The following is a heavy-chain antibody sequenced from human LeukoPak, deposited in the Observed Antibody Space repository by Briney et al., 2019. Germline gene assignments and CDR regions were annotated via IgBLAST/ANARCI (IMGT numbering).Heavy chain of an antibody. Sequence: PGRSLRLSCVESSFSLSSNGMHWFRQAPGKGLEWVAVIWYDGSNKYYADSVKGRFTISRDNSKNTLYLQMNSLRAEDTAVYYCPREKIKAAVGTRYYYYYGMDGWGQGTTVTVSS. V-gene: IGHV3-33*01. CDR3: PREKIKAAVGTRYYYYYGMDG. CDR1: SFSLSSNG. CDR2: IWYDGSNK. J-gene: IGHJ6*02. D-gene: IGHD6-13*01.